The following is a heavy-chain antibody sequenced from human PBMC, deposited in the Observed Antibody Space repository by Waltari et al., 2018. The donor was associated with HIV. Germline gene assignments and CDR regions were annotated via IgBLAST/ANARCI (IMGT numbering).Heavy chain of an antibody. V-gene: IGHV3-33*08. CDR2: IWSDGSKK. Sequence: QVQLVESGGNMVQPGTYLRLSCAAYGFTFSSHGMHWVRQAPGRGLEWVAVIWSDGSKKYYAESVKGRFTISRDNSKNTLYLQMYTLRVEDTAVYYCARVKGGYYVFDHWGQGTLVTVSS. D-gene: IGHD3-10*02. CDR1: GFTFSSHG. CDR3: ARVKGGYYVFDH. J-gene: IGHJ4*02.